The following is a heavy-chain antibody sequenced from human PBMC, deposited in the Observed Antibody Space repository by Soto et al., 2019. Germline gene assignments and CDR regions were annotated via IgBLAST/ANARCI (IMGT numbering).Heavy chain of an antibody. V-gene: IGHV3-74*01. CDR2: INSDGTTT. J-gene: IGHJ4*02. CDR1: GFTFNNFW. CDR3: VRDIR. Sequence: EVQLVESGGGLVQPGGSLRLSCAASGFTFNNFWMYWVRQTPEKGLVWVSGINSDGTTTIYADSVKGRFTISRDNAKNTLYLKINSLTVEDTAIYYCVRDIRWGQGTLVTVSS.